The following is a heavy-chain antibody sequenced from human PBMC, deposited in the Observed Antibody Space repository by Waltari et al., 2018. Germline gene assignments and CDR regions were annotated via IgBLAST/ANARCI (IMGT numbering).Heavy chain of an antibody. CDR3: ARRPLEQLGAMGAFDI. J-gene: IGHJ3*02. Sequence: QLQLQESGPGLVKPSETLSLTCTVSGGAISSSSDYWGWIRQPPGKGLEWIGSIYYSGSTYYNPSLKSRVTISVDTSKNQFSLKLSSVTAADTAVYYCARRPLEQLGAMGAFDIWGQGTMVTVSS. CDR2: IYYSGST. V-gene: IGHV4-39*01. CDR1: GGAISSSSDY. D-gene: IGHD6-13*01.